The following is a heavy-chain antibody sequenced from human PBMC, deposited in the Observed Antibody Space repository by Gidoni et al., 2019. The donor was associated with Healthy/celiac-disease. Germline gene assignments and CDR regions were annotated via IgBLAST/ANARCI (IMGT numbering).Heavy chain of an antibody. Sequence: QVQLVQSGAEVKNPGSSVKVSCKASGGTLSSHAISWVRQAPGQGLEGMGGIIPIVGTANDAQKFQGRVTIAADESTSTAYMELSSLRSEDTAVYYCASSPYCSSTSCYADYYYYMDVWGKGTTVTVSS. D-gene: IGHD2-2*01. CDR2: IIPIVGTA. CDR3: ASSPYCSSTSCYADYYYYMDV. CDR1: GGTLSSHA. V-gene: IGHV1-69*01. J-gene: IGHJ6*03.